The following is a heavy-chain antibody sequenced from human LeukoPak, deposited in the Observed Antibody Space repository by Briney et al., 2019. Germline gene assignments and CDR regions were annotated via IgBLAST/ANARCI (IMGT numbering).Heavy chain of an antibody. Sequence: VSYISTSSSTISYADSVKGRFSISRDNSKNSLYLQMNSLRAEDTAVYYCARRPKSSYCGMDVWGQGTTVTVSS. V-gene: IGHV3-48*01. CDR3: ARRPKSSYCGMDV. CDR2: ISTSSSTI. J-gene: IGHJ6*02.